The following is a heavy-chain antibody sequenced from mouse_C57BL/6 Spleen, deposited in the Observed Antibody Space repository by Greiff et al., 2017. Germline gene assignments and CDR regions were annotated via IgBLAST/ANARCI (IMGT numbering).Heavy chain of an antibody. CDR2: IDPETGGT. Sequence: VQLKESGAELVRPGASVTLSCKASGYTFTDYEMHWVKQTPVHGLEWIGAIDPETGGTAYNQKFKGKAILTADKSSSTAYMELRSLTSEDSAVYYCTRPLITTVVATRGYFDVWGTGTTVTVSS. CDR3: TRPLITTVVATRGYFDV. CDR1: GYTFTDYE. V-gene: IGHV1-15*01. D-gene: IGHD1-1*01. J-gene: IGHJ1*03.